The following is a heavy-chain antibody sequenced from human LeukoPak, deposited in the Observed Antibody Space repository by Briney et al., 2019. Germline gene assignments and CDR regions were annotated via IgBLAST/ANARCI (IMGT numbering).Heavy chain of an antibody. D-gene: IGHD6-13*01. CDR2: ISGSGGST. Sequence: QPGGSLRLSCAASGFTFSSYAMSWVRQAPGKGLEWVSAISGSGGSTYYADSAKGRFTISRDNSKNTLYLQMNSLRAEDTAVYYCARYSSSWYEWFDPWGQGTLVTVSS. V-gene: IGHV3-23*01. CDR1: GFTFSSYA. J-gene: IGHJ5*02. CDR3: ARYSSSWYEWFDP.